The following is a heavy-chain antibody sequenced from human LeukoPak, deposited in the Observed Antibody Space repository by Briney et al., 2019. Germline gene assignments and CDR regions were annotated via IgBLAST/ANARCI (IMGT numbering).Heavy chain of an antibody. V-gene: IGHV4-34*01. CDR2: INHSGST. J-gene: IGHJ6*02. Sequence: SETLSLTCAVYGGSFLGYYWSWIRQPPGKGLEWIGEINHSGSTNYNPSLKSRVTISVDTSKNLFSLKLSSVTAADTAVYYCARVNYYYGMGVWGQGTTVTVSS. CDR1: GGSFLGYY. CDR3: ARVNYYYGMGV.